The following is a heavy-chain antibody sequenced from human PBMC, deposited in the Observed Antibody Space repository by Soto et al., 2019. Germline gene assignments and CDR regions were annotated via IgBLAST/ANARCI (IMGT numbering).Heavy chain of an antibody. V-gene: IGHV4-4*02. CDR2: IYHSGST. Sequence: SETLSLTCAVSGGSISSSNWWSWVRQPPGKGLEWIGEIYHSGSTNYNPSLKSRVTISVDKSKNQFSLKLSSVTAADTAVYYCTGAYYDINGYSLDPWGQGTSVTVSS. D-gene: IGHD3-22*01. CDR1: GGSISSSNW. J-gene: IGHJ5*02. CDR3: TGAYYDINGYSLDP.